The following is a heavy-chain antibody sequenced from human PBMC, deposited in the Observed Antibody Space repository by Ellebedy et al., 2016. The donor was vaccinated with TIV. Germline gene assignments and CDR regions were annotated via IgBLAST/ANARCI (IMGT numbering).Heavy chain of an antibody. CDR3: ARDGAWEEQRRSFDL. Sequence: PGGSLRLSCAASGFTFSYYWMSWVRQAPGKGLEWVANIKRDGSVQNYLGSVRGRFTISRDNAQNSLHLHMDSLRAEDTAVYYCARDGAWEEQRRSFDLWGQGTLVTVSS. J-gene: IGHJ4*02. D-gene: IGHD1-26*01. CDR1: GFTFSYYW. V-gene: IGHV3-7*01. CDR2: IKRDGSVQ.